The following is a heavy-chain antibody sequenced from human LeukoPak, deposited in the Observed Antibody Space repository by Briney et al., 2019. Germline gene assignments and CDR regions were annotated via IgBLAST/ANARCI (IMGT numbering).Heavy chain of an antibody. CDR3: ASQGYCSGGSCPLFDP. D-gene: IGHD2-15*01. Sequence: PSGTLSLTCTVSGGSISSYYWSWIRQPPGKGLEWIGYIYYSGSTNYNPSLKSRVTISVDTSKNQFSLKLSSVTAADTAVYYCASQGYCSGGSCPLFDPWGQGTLVTVSS. CDR2: IYYSGST. J-gene: IGHJ5*02. V-gene: IGHV4-59*08. CDR1: GGSISSYY.